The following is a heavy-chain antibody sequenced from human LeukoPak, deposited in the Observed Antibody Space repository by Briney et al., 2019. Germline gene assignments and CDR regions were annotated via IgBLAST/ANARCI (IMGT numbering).Heavy chain of an antibody. CDR2: VFHSGTT. V-gene: IGHV4-59*08. CDR1: GDSLTSHF. Sequence: SETLSLTCNVSGDSLTSHFWRWIRQTPGKALEWIGYVFHSGTTNYSPSLKSRVTISLDTSKKQFYLRLASVTAADTAVYYCARRMATVKDAFDIWGRGTMVSVSS. J-gene: IGHJ3*02. D-gene: IGHD5-24*01. CDR3: ARRMATVKDAFDI.